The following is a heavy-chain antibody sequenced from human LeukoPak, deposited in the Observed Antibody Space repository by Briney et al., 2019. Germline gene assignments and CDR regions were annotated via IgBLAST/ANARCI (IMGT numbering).Heavy chain of an antibody. CDR3: ARAVGSSESNYFDP. CDR2: IYTSGTT. V-gene: IGHV4-4*07. J-gene: IGHJ5*02. D-gene: IGHD1-7*01. Sequence: SETLSLTCTVSGGSISSYYWSWIRQPAGKGLEWIGRIYTSGTTNYNPSLDSRVTILLDTSKNQFSLKLSSVTAADTAVYYCARAVGSSESNYFDPWGQGTLATVSS. CDR1: GGSISSYY.